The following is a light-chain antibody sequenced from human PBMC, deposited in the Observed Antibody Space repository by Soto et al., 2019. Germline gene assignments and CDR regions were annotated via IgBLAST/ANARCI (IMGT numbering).Light chain of an antibody. V-gene: IGLV2-23*01. Sequence: QSALTQPASVSGSPGQSITISCTGISRDVGSYNLVSWYQQHPGKAPKVMIYEGSKRPSGVSNRFFGSRPGNTASLTISGLQAEEEAHYYCSSYAGSSPHVVFGGGTKLTVL. CDR2: EGS. CDR3: SSYAGSSPHVV. CDR1: SRDVGSYNL. J-gene: IGLJ2*01.